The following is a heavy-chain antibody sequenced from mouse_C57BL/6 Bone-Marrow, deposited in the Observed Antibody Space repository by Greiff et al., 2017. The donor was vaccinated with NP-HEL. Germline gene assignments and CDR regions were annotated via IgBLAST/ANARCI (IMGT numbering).Heavy chain of an antibody. J-gene: IGHJ2*01. CDR3: ARSITTVVAHYFDY. CDR1: GYTFTDYY. V-gene: IGHV1-76*01. CDR2: IYPGSGNT. Sequence: VQLQQSGAELVRPGASVKLSCKASGYTFTDYYINWVKQRPGQGLEWIARIYPGSGNTYYNEKFKGKATLTAEKSSSTAYMQLSSLTSEDSAVYFCARSITTVVAHYFDYWGQGTTLTVSS. D-gene: IGHD1-1*01.